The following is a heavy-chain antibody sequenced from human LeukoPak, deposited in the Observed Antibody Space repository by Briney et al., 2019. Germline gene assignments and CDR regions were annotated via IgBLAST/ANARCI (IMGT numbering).Heavy chain of an antibody. J-gene: IGHJ4*02. Sequence: ASVKVSCKASGYTFTSYGISWVRQAPGQGLEWMGWISAYNGNTNYAQKLQGRVTMTTDTSTSTAYMELRSLRSDDMAVYYCARVKYCTNGVCYSHPFDYWGQGTLVTVSS. D-gene: IGHD2-8*01. CDR2: ISAYNGNT. V-gene: IGHV1-18*03. CDR3: ARVKYCTNGVCYSHPFDY. CDR1: GYTFTSYG.